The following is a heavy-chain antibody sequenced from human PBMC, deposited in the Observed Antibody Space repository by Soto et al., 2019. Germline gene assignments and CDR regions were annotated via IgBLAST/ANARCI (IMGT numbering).Heavy chain of an antibody. J-gene: IGHJ4*02. CDR1: GFTFSDYY. Sequence: QVQLVESGGGLVKPGGSLRLSCAASGFTFSDYYMSWIRQAPGKELEWVSYISSSGSTIYYADSVKGRFTISRDNAKNSLYLQMNSLRAEDTAVYYCATGFLPMATIPAAVGYWGQVTLVTVSS. V-gene: IGHV3-11*01. CDR2: ISSSGSTI. D-gene: IGHD5-12*01. CDR3: ATGFLPMATIPAAVGY.